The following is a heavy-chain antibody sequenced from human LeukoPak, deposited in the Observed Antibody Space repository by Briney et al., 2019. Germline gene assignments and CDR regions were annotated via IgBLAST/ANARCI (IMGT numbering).Heavy chain of an antibody. J-gene: IGHJ3*02. CDR2: ISTSSDYI. CDR1: GFTFSTYS. V-gene: IGHV3-21*06. D-gene: IGHD3-10*01. CDR3: ARRRSITILRGVAISDGFDI. Sequence: PGGSLRLSCAASGFTFSTYSMNWVRHAPGQGLEWVSSISTSSDYIYYAGSLKGRFTISRGNAKNSLYLHMNSLRPDDTAVYYCARRRSITILRGVAISDGFDIWGQGTKVTVS.